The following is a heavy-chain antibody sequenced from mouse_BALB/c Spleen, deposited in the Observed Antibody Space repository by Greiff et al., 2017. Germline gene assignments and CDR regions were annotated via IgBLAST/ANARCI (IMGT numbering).Heavy chain of an antibody. CDR1: GFTFSNYW. D-gene: IGHD1-1*01. V-gene: IGHV6-6*02. CDR3: TRVDYYGSSYAMDY. CDR2: IRLKSNNYAT. Sequence: EVQLVESGGGLVQPGGSMKLSCVASGFTFSNYWMNWVRQSPEKGLEWVAEIRLKSNNYATHYAESVKGRFTISRDDSKSSVYLQMNNLRAEDTGIYYCTRVDYYGSSYAMDYWGQGTSVTVSS. J-gene: IGHJ4*01.